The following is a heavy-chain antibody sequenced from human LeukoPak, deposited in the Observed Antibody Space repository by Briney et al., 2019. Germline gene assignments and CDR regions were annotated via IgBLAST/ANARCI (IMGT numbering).Heavy chain of an antibody. J-gene: IGHJ4*02. CDR2: ISSSSSYI. D-gene: IGHD5-18*01. CDR1: GFTFSSYS. CDR3: ARDPEDTAMVMVDY. V-gene: IGHV3-21*01. Sequence: NPGGPLRLSCAASGFTFSSYSMNWVRQAPGKGLEWVSSISSSSSYIYYADSVKGRFTISRDNAKNSLYLQMNSLRAEDTAVYYCARDPEDTAMVMVDYWGQGTLVTVSS.